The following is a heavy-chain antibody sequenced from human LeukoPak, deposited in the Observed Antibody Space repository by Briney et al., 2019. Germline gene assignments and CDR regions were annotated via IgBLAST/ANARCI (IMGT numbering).Heavy chain of an antibody. CDR3: AKYSGSYYLSSNLDYFQH. J-gene: IGHJ1*01. Sequence: GGTLRLSCAASGFTFSSYGMSWVRQAPGKGLEWVSALTGSGGSTYYADSMQGRFTISRDNSKNTLYLQMNSLRAEDTAVYYCAKYSGSYYLSSNLDYFQHWGQGTLVTVSS. V-gene: IGHV3-23*01. CDR1: GFTFSSYG. D-gene: IGHD1-26*01. CDR2: LTGSGGST.